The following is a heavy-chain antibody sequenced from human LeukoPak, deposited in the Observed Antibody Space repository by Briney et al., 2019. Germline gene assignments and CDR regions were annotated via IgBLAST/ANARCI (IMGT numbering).Heavy chain of an antibody. CDR1: GGTFSSYA. CDR2: IIPIFGTA. J-gene: IGHJ3*02. CDR3: AIGWFGGVRVDPKGNAFDI. Sequence: GASVKVSCKASGGTFSSYAISWVRQAPGQGLEWMGGIIPIFGTANYAQKFQGRVTITADESTSTAYMELSSLRSEDTAVYYCAIGWFGGVRVDPKGNAFDIWGQGTMVTVSS. D-gene: IGHD3-16*01. V-gene: IGHV1-69*13.